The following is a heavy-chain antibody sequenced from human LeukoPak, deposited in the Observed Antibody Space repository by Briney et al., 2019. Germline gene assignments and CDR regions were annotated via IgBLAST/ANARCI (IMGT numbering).Heavy chain of an antibody. CDR2: ISGSGFST. Sequence: GGSLRLSCAASGFSFSSYAMNWVRQSPRKGLEWVSVISGSGFSTNYADSVKGRFTISRDNSKNTLYLQMNSLRAEDTAVYYCAKDVMVAVAGTYFDYWGQGTLVTVSS. D-gene: IGHD6-19*01. V-gene: IGHV3-23*01. CDR1: GFSFSSYA. CDR3: AKDVMVAVAGTYFDY. J-gene: IGHJ4*02.